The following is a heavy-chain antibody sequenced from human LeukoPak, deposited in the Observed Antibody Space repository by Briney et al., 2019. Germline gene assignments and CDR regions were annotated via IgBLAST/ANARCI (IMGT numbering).Heavy chain of an antibody. D-gene: IGHD2-2*01. J-gene: IGHJ4*02. CDR3: AKDVGEFCSSTNCYASDY. Sequence: GASVKVSCKASGHTFTGYYIHWVRQAPGQGLEWMGWSSPNSGDTNYAQKFQGRVTMTRDTSISTAYMELSRLRSDDTAVYYCAKDVGEFCSSTNCYASDYWGQGTLVTVSS. V-gene: IGHV1-2*02. CDR1: GHTFTGYY. CDR2: SSPNSGDT.